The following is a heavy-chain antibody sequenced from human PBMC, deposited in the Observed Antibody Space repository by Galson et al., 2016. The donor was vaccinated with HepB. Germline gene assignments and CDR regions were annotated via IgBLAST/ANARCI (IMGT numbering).Heavy chain of an antibody. CDR3: ARAGGGVRHFDWTIDY. D-gene: IGHD3-9*01. V-gene: IGHV4-39*01. CDR2: IDYSGTT. J-gene: IGHJ4*02. CDR1: GDSINFNYYY. Sequence: SETLSLTCTVSGDSINFNYYYWGWIRQPPGKGLEWIGSIDYSGTTYFNPSLKNRVTISADSSKRQFSLKLNSVTAADTAVYYCARAGGGVRHFDWTIDYWGQGTLVTVSS.